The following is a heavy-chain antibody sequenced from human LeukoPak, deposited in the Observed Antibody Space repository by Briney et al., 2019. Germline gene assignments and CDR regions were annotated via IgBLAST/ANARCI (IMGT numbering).Heavy chain of an antibody. J-gene: IGHJ3*02. Sequence: TSETLSLTCTVSGGSISSSSYYWGWIRQPPGKGLEWIGSIYYSGSTYYNPSLKSRVTISVDTSKYQFSLKLSSVTAADTAVYYCASRGHYYDSSGYFDDAFDIWGQGTMVTVSS. CDR2: IYYSGST. CDR3: ASRGHYYDSSGYFDDAFDI. D-gene: IGHD3-22*01. CDR1: GGSISSSSYY. V-gene: IGHV4-39*01.